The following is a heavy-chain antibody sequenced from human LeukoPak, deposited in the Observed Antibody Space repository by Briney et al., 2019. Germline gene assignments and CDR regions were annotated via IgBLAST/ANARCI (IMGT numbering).Heavy chain of an antibody. CDR3: ARDSAFFAFDI. Sequence: GGSLRLSCAASGFTFSSYGMHWVRQAPGKGLEWVAVIWYDGSNKYYADSVKGRFTISRDNSKNTLYLQMNSLRVEDTAVYYCARDSAFFAFDIWGLGTMVAVSS. CDR1: GFTFSSYG. V-gene: IGHV3-33*01. CDR2: IWYDGSNK. D-gene: IGHD1-26*01. J-gene: IGHJ3*02.